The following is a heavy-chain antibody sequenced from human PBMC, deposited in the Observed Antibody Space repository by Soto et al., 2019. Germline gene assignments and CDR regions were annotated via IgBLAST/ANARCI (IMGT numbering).Heavy chain of an antibody. CDR3: ARQRPRLGY. D-gene: IGHD3-22*01. CDR1: GGSFSGYY. V-gene: IGHV4-34*01. CDR2: INHSGST. J-gene: IGHJ4*02. Sequence: PWETLSLTCAVYGGSFSGYYWSWIRQPPGKGLEWIGEINHSGSTNYNPSLKSRVTISVDTSKNQFSLKLSSVTAADTAVYYCARQRPRLGYWGQGTLVTVSS.